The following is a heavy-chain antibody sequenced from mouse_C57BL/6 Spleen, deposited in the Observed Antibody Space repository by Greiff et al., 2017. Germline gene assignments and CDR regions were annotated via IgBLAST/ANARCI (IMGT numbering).Heavy chain of an antibody. CDR2: IDPSDSYT. V-gene: IGHV1-50*01. CDR3: ARCKGGSYFDY. Sequence: VQLQQPGAELVKPGASVKLSCKASGYTFTSYWMQWVKQRPGQGLEWIGEIDPSDSYTNYNQKFKGKATLTVDTSSSTAYMQLSSLTSEDSAVYYCARCKGGSYFDYWGQGTTLTVSS. CDR1: GYTFTSYW. J-gene: IGHJ2*01.